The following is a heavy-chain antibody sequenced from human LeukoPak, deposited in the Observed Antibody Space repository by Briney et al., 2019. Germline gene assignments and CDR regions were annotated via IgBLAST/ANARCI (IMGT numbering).Heavy chain of an antibody. CDR3: ARDGEQQLFHSGGWFDP. J-gene: IGHJ5*02. CDR2: INPNSGGT. V-gene: IGHV1-2*02. Sequence: ASVKVSCKASGYTFTSYGLSWVRQAPGQRLEWMGWINPNSGGTNYAQKFQGRVTMTRDTSISTAYMELSRLRSDDTAVYYCARDGEQQLFHSGGWFDPWGQGTLVTVSS. D-gene: IGHD6-13*01. CDR1: GYTFTSYG.